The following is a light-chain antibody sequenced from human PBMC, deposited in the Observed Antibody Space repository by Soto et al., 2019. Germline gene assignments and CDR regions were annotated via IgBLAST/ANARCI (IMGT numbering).Light chain of an antibody. CDR1: QAISTY. V-gene: IGKV1-27*01. J-gene: IGKJ4*01. Sequence: DIPMTQSPSSLSASVGDRVTITCRASQAISTYLAWYQQKPGKVPTLLIYAASTLQSGVPSRFSGSGSGTDFTLTSSGLQPEDAATYYCQEFNAVPTFGGGTKVEI. CDR2: AAS. CDR3: QEFNAVPT.